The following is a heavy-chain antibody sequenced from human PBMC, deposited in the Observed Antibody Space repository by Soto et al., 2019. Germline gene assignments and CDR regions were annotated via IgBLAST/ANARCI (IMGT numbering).Heavy chain of an antibody. CDR2: IKSKTDGGTK. Sequence: EVQLVESGGGLVKPGGSLRLSCAASGFTFSNAWMSWVRQAQGKGLEWVGRIKSKTDGGTKDYAAHVKSRITISRDDSKNMLYLQMNRPTTEDTNVYNCTTYCWCCIDYWGQGRLVSVSS. CDR1: GFTFSNAW. J-gene: IGHJ4*02. D-gene: IGHD2-15*01. CDR3: TTYCWCCIDY. V-gene: IGHV3-15*01.